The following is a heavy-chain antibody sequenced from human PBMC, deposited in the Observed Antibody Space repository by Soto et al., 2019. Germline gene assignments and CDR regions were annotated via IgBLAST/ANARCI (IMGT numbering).Heavy chain of an antibody. CDR3: ARDWTGCNNGGCAIVY. J-gene: IGHJ4*02. CDR1: GGSISSSSYY. D-gene: IGHD2-8*01. V-gene: IGHV4-39*07. CDR2: IYYSGST. Sequence: SETLSLTCTVSGGSISSSSYYWCWIRHPPGKGLEWIGSIYYSGSTYYNPSLKSRVTISVDTSKNQFSLKLSSVTAADTAVYYCARDWTGCNNGGCAIVYWGQGTLVTVSS.